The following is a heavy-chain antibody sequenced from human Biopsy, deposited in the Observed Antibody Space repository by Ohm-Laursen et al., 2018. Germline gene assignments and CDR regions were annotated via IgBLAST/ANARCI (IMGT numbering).Heavy chain of an antibody. CDR3: AKDYRDSRGIFGIVVVRPLDY. CDR1: GFAFNLYE. Sequence: SLRLSCTASGFAFNLYEMNWVRQAPGKGMEWISYIYGGGNPVSYADSVKGRFTISRDNAHNSLYLQMNSLRAEDTAVYYCAKDYRDSRGIFGIVVVRPLDYWGQGSLVTVSS. V-gene: IGHV3-48*03. D-gene: IGHD3-22*01. CDR2: IYGGGNPV. J-gene: IGHJ4*02.